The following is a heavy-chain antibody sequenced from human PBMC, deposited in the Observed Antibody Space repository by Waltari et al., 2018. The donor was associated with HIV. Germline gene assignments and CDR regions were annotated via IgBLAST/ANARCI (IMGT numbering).Heavy chain of an antibody. Sequence: QVQLVASGGGVVQHGRSLRLSCAASGFTFSTYVIHWVRQAPGKGLEWVAVISYDGSNKYYADSVKGRFTISRDNSKNTLYLQMNSLRAEDTAVYYCAKDRGGYSYIFDFWGQGTLVTVSS. CDR3: AKDRGGYSYIFDF. V-gene: IGHV3-30*18. D-gene: IGHD5-18*01. CDR1: GFTFSTYV. J-gene: IGHJ4*02. CDR2: ISYDGSNK.